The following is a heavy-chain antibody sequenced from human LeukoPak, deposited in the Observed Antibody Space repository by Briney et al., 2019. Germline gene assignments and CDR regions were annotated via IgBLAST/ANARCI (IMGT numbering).Heavy chain of an antibody. V-gene: IGHV4-31*03. CDR1: GGSISSGGYY. CDR2: ISYSGYT. J-gene: IGHJ3*02. Sequence: PSQTLSLTCSVSGGSISSGGYYWDWIRQLPEKGLEWLGYISYSGYTYYTPSLKSRLTISVDTSKNQFSLKLSSVTAADTAVYYCAKFGSDAFDIWGQGTMVTVS. D-gene: IGHD3-10*01. CDR3: AKFGSDAFDI.